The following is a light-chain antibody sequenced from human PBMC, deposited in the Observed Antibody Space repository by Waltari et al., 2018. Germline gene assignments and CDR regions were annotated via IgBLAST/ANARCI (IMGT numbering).Light chain of an antibody. CDR2: GDH. CDR3: AVWDDSLSGRV. Sequence: QSVLTQSPSASGTPGQRVTISCSGSSSNIEINYVYWYQQFPGTAPKLLIYGDHQRPSGVPDRFSGSKSGTSASLAINGLRSEDEADYYCAVWDDSLSGRVFGGGTRLTVL. J-gene: IGLJ3*02. V-gene: IGLV1-47*01. CDR1: SSNIEINY.